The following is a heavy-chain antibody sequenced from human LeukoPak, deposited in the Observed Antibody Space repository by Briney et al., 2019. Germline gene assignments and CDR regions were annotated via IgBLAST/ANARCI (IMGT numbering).Heavy chain of an antibody. V-gene: IGHV1-46*01. CDR3: ARRLWAYCGGDCYAQFFDP. D-gene: IGHD2-21*02. CDR2: INPSGGST. Sequence: ASVKVSCKASGYTFTSYYMHWVRQAPGQALEWMGIINPSGGSTSYAQKFQGRVTMTRDTSTSTVYMELSSLRSEDTAVYYCARRLWAYCGGDCYAQFFDPWGQGTLVTVSS. J-gene: IGHJ5*02. CDR1: GYTFTSYY.